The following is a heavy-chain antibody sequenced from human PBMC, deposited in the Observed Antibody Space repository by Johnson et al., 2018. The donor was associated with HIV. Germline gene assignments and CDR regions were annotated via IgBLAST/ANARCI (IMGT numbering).Heavy chain of an antibody. CDR3: AAYGSGDGEAFDI. J-gene: IGHJ3*02. CDR2: ISYAGSNT. CDR1: GFTFNSYA. V-gene: IGHV3-30*04. Sequence: QVQLVESGGGVVQPGRSLRLSCAASGFTFNSYAMHWVRQAPGKGLEWVAVISYAGSNTYYADSVKGRFTISRDNSKHTLYLQMNSLRAEDTAVYYCAAYGSGDGEAFDIWGQGTMVTVSS. D-gene: IGHD3-10*01.